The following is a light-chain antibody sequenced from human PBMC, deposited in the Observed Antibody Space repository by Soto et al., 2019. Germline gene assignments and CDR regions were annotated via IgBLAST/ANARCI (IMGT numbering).Light chain of an antibody. Sequence: EIVLTQSPGTLSLSPGESATLSCRASQSGTGNSLAWYQQRPGQAPRLLIYGASTRATGIPDRFSGSESGPEFALTISRLEPEDCVVYHSQQYGTSPSPFGQGTRLEIK. CDR3: QQYGTSPSP. CDR1: QSGTGNS. V-gene: IGKV3-20*01. J-gene: IGKJ5*01. CDR2: GAS.